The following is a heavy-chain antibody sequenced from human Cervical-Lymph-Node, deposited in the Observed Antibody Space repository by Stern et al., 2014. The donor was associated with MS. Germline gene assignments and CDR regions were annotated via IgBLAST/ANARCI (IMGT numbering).Heavy chain of an antibody. D-gene: IGHD6-19*01. Sequence: VQLVESGGGVVQPGRSLRLSCAASGFTLSSHVMHWVRQAPGKVLEWVGLVWFDGTDEYYADSVKGRFTISRDNYKTTPFLHMSSLRVEDTAVYYCARVPTSSGWSAVGGFDYWGQGTLVTVSS. J-gene: IGHJ4*02. CDR1: GFTLSSHV. CDR3: ARVPTSSGWSAVGGFDY. V-gene: IGHV3-33*01. CDR2: VWFDGTDE.